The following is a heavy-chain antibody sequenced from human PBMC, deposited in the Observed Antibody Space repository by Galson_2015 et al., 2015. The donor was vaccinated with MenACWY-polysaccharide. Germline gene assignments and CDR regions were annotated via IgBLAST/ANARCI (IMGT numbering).Heavy chain of an antibody. CDR3: VKGGWADN. D-gene: IGHD1-26*01. CDR2: ISSGSDTA. CDR1: GFTFSIYV. V-gene: IGHV3-23*01. J-gene: IGHJ4*02. Sequence: SLRLSCAASGFTFSIYVMTWVRQAPGKGLEWVSAISSGSDTAYYTDSVKGRFTISGDNSKDTLHLQMDILRAEDTAVYYCVKGGWADNWCQGTLVTVSS.